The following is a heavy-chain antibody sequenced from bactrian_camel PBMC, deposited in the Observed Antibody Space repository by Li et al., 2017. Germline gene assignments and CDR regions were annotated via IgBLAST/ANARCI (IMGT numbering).Heavy chain of an antibody. J-gene: IGHJ4*01. V-gene: IGHV3S7*01. Sequence: AASGLTFSSYAMRWARQAPGKGLEWVSGIYSDGGNTYADSVKGRFTISRDNAKNTVYLQMNSLKSEDTALYYCATDPTLILVAGGSVFGHWGQGTQVTVS. D-gene: IGHD6*01. CDR1: GLTFSSYA. CDR2: IYSDGGNT. CDR3: ATDPTLILVAGGSVFGH.